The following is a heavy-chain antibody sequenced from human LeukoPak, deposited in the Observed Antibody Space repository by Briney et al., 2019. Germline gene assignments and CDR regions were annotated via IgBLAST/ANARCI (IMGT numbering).Heavy chain of an antibody. D-gene: IGHD1-1*01. J-gene: IGHJ6*03. Sequence: GGSLRLSCAASGFTFSSYGMHWVRQAPGMGLEWVAYIRDDGSIKYYADSLKGQFTVSRDNSKNTLYLQMNSLRAEDTAVYYCAKTTTTLHHYYYYMDVWGKGTTVTVSS. CDR3: AKTTTTLHHYYYYMDV. CDR2: IRDDGSIK. V-gene: IGHV3-30*02. CDR1: GFTFSSYG.